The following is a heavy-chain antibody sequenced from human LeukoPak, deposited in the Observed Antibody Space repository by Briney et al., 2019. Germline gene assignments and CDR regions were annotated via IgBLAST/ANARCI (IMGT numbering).Heavy chain of an antibody. J-gene: IGHJ4*02. CDR2: IYHSGST. CDR1: GGSISSGGYY. CDR3: ARGNSSSSLPYYFDY. Sequence: PSETLSLTCTVSGGSISSGGYYWSWIRQPPGKGLEWIGYIYHSGSTYYNPSLKSRVTISVDRSKNQFSLKLSSVTAADTAVYYCARGNSSSSLPYYFDYWGQGTLVTVSS. V-gene: IGHV4-30-2*01. D-gene: IGHD6-6*01.